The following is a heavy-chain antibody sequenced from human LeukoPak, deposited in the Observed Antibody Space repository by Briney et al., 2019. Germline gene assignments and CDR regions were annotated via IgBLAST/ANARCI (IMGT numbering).Heavy chain of an antibody. V-gene: IGHV3-74*01. CDR1: GFAFSSYW. J-gene: IGHJ4*02. D-gene: IGHD2-15*01. Sequence: GGSLRLSCAASGFAFSSYWMHWVRQAPGKGLVWVSRINSDGSSTSYADSVKGRFTISRDNAKNTLYPQMNSLRAEDTAVYYCASLGYCSGGSCDYWGQGTLVTVSS. CDR3: ASLGYCSGGSCDY. CDR2: INSDGSST.